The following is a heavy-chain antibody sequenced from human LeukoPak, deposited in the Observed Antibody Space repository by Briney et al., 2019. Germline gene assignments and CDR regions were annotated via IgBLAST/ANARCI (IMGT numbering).Heavy chain of an antibody. CDR2: IYYSGST. V-gene: IGHV4-59*01. J-gene: IGHJ4*02. D-gene: IGHD1-20*01. CDR1: GGSISSYY. CDR3: ARGPITGTPGYFDY. Sequence: SETLSLTCTVSGGSISSYYWSWIRQPPGRGLEWIGYIYYSGSTHYNPSLKSRVTISVDTSKNQFSLKLSSVTAADTAVYYCARGPITGTPGYFDYWGQGTLVTVSS.